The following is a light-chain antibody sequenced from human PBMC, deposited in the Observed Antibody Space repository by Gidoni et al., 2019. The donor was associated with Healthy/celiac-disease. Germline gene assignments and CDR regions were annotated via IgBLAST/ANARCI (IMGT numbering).Light chain of an antibody. CDR2: DAS. CDR3: QQYDNRRT. Sequence: DIQMTQSPSSLSASVGDRVTITCQASQDISNYLNWYQQKPGKAPKLLIYDASNLETGVPSRFSGSGSGTDFTFTISRLQPEDIATYYCQQYDNRRTFGQGTRLEIK. J-gene: IGKJ5*01. V-gene: IGKV1-33*01. CDR1: QDISNY.